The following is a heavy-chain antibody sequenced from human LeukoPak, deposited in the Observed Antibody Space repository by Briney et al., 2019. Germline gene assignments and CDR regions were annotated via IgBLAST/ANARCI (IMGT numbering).Heavy chain of an antibody. CDR1: GYSISTGYY. CDR3: ARGGTLQSFDY. D-gene: IGHD4-11*01. J-gene: IGHJ4*02. Sequence: PSETLSLTCTVSGYSISTGYYWDWIRQPPGKGLEWIGTFYHGGSTYYNPSLKSRVTISVDTSKNQFSLKLSSVTAADTAVYYCARGGTLQSFDYWGQGTLVTVSS. V-gene: IGHV4-38-2*02. CDR2: FYHGGST.